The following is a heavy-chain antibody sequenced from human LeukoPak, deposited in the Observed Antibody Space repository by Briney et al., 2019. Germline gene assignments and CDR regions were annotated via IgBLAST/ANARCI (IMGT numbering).Heavy chain of an antibody. CDR2: ISGSGGST. J-gene: IGHJ4*02. Sequence: PGGSLRLSCAASGFTFSSYAMSWVRQAPGKGLEWVSAISGSGGSTYYADSVKGRFTISRDNSKNTLYLQMNSLRAEDTAVYYCAKEGGVVVVAATPGYFDYWGQGTLVTVSS. V-gene: IGHV3-23*01. CDR3: AKEGGVVVVAATPGYFDY. CDR1: GFTFSSYA. D-gene: IGHD2-15*01.